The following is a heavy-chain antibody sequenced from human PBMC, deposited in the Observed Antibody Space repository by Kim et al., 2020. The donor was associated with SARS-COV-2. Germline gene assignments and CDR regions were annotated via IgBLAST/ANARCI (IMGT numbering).Heavy chain of an antibody. V-gene: IGHV5-10-1*01. CDR1: GYSFTSYW. Sequence: GESLKISCKGSGYSFTSYWISWVRQMPGKGLEWMGRIDPSDSYTNYSPSFQGHVTISADKSISTAYLQWSSLKASDTAMYYCARHAEMVTTSFDYWGQGTLVTVSS. D-gene: IGHD5-18*01. J-gene: IGHJ4*02. CDR3: ARHAEMVTTSFDY. CDR2: IDPSDSYT.